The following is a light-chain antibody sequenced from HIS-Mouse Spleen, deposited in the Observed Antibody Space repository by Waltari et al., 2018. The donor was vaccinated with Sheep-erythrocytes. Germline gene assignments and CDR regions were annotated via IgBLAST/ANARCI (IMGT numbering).Light chain of an antibody. CDR1: QGISSY. CDR3: QQLNSYPHT. J-gene: IGKJ2*01. CDR2: AAS. V-gene: IGKV1-9*01. Sequence: IEFTQSPSSLSAPVGDRVTNTCRASQGISSYLAWYQQKPGKAPKLLIYAASTLQSGVPSRFSGSGSGTEFTLTISSLQPEDFATYYCQQLNSYPHTFGQGTKLEIK.